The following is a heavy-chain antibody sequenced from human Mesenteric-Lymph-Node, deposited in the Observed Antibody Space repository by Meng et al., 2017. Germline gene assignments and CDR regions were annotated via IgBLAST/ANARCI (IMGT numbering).Heavy chain of an antibody. Sequence: VALQESGPGLVKPSETLSLTCTVSGGSISSINWWTWVRQPPGKGLEWIGEIYHSGSTNYNPSLKSRVTISVDKSKNQFSLKLSSVTAADTAVYYCARVAAAGNEWFDPWGQGTLVTVSS. CDR2: IYHSGST. CDR1: GGSISSINW. CDR3: ARVAAAGNEWFDP. D-gene: IGHD6-13*01. V-gene: IGHV4-4*02. J-gene: IGHJ5*02.